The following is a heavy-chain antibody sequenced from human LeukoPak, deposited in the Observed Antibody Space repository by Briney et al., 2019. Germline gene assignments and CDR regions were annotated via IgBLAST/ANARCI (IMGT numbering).Heavy chain of an antibody. V-gene: IGHV1-18*01. CDR2: ISAYNGNT. CDR3: ARDPPYSSSFLSRDDY. Sequence: GASVKVSCKGSGYTFTNYGISWVRQAPGQGLEWMGWISAYNGNTNYAQNLQGRVTMTTDTSTNTAYMELRSLRSDDTAVYYCARDPPYSSSFLSRDDYWGQGTLVTVSS. J-gene: IGHJ4*02. D-gene: IGHD6-6*01. CDR1: GYTFTNYG.